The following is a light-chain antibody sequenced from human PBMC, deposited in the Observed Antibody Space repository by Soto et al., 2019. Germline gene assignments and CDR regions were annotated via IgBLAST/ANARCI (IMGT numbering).Light chain of an antibody. Sequence: QSALTQPASVSGSPGQSITISCTGTSSDVGGYNYVSWYQQLPRKAPKLMIYEVSNRPSGVPDRFSGSKSGNTASLTISGLQAEDEADYYCCSYAGTYTFVFGTGTKLTVL. CDR1: SSDVGGYNY. J-gene: IGLJ1*01. V-gene: IGLV2-11*01. CDR3: CSYAGTYTFV. CDR2: EVS.